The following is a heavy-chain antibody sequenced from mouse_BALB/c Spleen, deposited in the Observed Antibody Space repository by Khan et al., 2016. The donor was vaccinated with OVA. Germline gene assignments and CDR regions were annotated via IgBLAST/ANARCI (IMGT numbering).Heavy chain of an antibody. V-gene: IGHV3-2*02. CDR2: ISYSGST. D-gene: IGHD1-2*01. CDR3: ARTARIKY. CDR1: DYSITSGYG. Sequence: QLEESGPGLVKPSQPLSLTCTVTDYSITSGYGWNWIRQFPGNKLEWMGYISYSGSTNYNPSLKSRISITRDTSKNQFFLQLNSVTTEDTATYYCARTARIKYWGQGTTLTVSS. J-gene: IGHJ2*01.